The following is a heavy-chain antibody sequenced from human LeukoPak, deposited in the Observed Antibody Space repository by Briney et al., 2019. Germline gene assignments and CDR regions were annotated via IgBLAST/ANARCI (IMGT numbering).Heavy chain of an antibody. CDR2: IYYSGST. D-gene: IGHD2-2*01. V-gene: IGHV4-59*01. J-gene: IGHJ1*01. CDR1: GVSISTYF. CDR3: ARGYCSSTICFQYFHH. Sequence: PSETLSLTCTVSGVSISTYFWSWIRQPPGKGLEWMGNIYYSGSTNYNPPLKSRVAISVDTSKNQFSLKLNSVTAADTAVYYCARGYCSSTICFQYFHHWGQGTLVTVSS.